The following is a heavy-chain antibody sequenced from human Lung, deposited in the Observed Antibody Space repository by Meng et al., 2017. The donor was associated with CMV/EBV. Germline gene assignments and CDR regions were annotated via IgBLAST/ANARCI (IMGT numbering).Heavy chain of an antibody. Sequence: FTFSSHWMHWVRQGPRKGLVWVSHINSDGRYTSYADSVKGRFTISRDNAKNTLYLQMNSLGAEDTAVYYCARASGGKYSGYDYTFDYWGQGTLVTVSS. D-gene: IGHD5-12*01. V-gene: IGHV3-74*01. CDR3: ARASGGKYSGYDYTFDY. CDR2: INSDGRYT. J-gene: IGHJ4*02. CDR1: FTFSSHW.